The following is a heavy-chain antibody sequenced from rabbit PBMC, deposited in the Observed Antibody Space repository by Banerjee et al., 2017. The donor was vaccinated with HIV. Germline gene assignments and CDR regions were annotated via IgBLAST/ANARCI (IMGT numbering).Heavy chain of an antibody. CDR2: INTSSGNI. J-gene: IGHJ3*01. CDR1: GFSFSNKYV. V-gene: IGHV1S40*01. CDR3: ASHADRSWWFTRLDL. Sequence: QSLEESGGDLVKPEGSLTLTCKASGFSFSNKYVMCWVRQAPGKGLEWIACINTSSGNIVYATWAKGRFAISKTSWTTVTLQMTSLTAADTATYFCASHADRSWWFTRLDLWGQGTLVTVS. D-gene: IGHD4-2*01.